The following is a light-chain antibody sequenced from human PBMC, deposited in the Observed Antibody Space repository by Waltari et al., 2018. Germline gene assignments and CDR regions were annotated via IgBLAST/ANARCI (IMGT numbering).Light chain of an antibody. V-gene: IGKV1-39*01. CDR3: QQSYSTPLT. CDR1: QSISSY. J-gene: IGKJ3*01. Sequence: DIQMTQSPSCLSASVGDRVTITCRASQSISSYLSWYQQKPGKAPKLLIYGASSLQSGVPSRFRGSGSGTEFTLTISSLQPEDFATYSCQQSYSTPLTFGPGTKVDIK. CDR2: GAS.